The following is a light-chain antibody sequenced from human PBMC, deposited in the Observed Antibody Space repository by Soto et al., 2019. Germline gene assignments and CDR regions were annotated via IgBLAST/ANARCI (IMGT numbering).Light chain of an antibody. J-gene: IGKJ4*01. Sequence: DIQMTQSPSSLSASVGDRVTITCRASQISSTYLNWYQQKPGKAPNLLIYAASTLQSGVSSRFSGSGSGSDFTLSISSLQPEDFATYYCQQAYIVPLTFGGGTKVEIK. CDR1: QISSTY. CDR3: QQAYIVPLT. CDR2: AAS. V-gene: IGKV1-39*01.